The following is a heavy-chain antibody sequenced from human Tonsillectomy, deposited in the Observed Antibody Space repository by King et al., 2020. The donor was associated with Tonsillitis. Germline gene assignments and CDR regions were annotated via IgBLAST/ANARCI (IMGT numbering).Heavy chain of an antibody. J-gene: IGHJ6*02. CDR3: AGNGRGPGGPYDGVYGMDV. CDR2: ISYDGSNK. D-gene: IGHD3-3*01. V-gene: IGHV3-30*04. Sequence: VQLVESGGGVVQPGRSLRLSCAASGFTFSTYAMHWVRQAPGKGLEWVAVISYDGSNKYYADSVKGRFTISRDNSKNTLYLQMNSLRAEDTAVYYCAGNGRGPGGPYDGVYGMDVWGHGTTVTVSS. CDR1: GFTFSTYA.